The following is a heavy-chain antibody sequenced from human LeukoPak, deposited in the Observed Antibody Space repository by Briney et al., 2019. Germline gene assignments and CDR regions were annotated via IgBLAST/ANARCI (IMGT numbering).Heavy chain of an antibody. CDR2: ISYDGSNK. J-gene: IGHJ3*02. CDR3: ARGCQLVNAFDI. V-gene: IGHV3-30-3*01. CDR1: GFTFSSYA. D-gene: IGHD6-6*01. Sequence: GGSLRLSCAASGFTFSSYAMHWVRQAPGKGLEWVAVISYDGSNKYYADSVKGRFTISRDNSKNTLYLQMNSLRAEDTAVYYCARGCQLVNAFDIWGQGTMVTVSS.